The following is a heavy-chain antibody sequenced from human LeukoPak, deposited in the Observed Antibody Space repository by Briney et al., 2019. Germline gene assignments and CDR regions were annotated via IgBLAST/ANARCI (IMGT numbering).Heavy chain of an antibody. V-gene: IGHV3-23*01. Sequence: GGYLRLSCAASGFTFNSFAMNWVRRAPGKGLEWVSSISGSDGTSHYADFVKGRFTIARDNSKNTLYLQMNSLRAEDTAAYYCAKSLGVGGYTRYKGFDQWGQGTLV. CDR2: ISGSDGTS. CDR3: AKSLGVGGYTRYKGFDQ. D-gene: IGHD3-16*02. CDR1: GFTFNSFA. J-gene: IGHJ4*02.